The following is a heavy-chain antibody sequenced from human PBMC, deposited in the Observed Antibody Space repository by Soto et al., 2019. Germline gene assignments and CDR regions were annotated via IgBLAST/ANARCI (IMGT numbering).Heavy chain of an antibody. CDR2: ISDSGST. D-gene: IGHD3-22*01. V-gene: IGHV4-59*01. J-gene: IGHJ4*02. CDR1: GGSIRGYY. Sequence: QAQLQESGPGLVKPSETLSLTCTVSGGSIRGYYWSWIRQPPGQGLEWIGYISDSGSTNYNPSLRGRVTISVDTSKNQFSLKLSSVTAADTAVYFCARTVSGYYFDYWGQGTLVTVSS. CDR3: ARTVSGYYFDY.